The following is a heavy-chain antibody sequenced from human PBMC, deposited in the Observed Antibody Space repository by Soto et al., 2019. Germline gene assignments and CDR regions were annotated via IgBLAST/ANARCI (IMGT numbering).Heavy chain of an antibody. J-gene: IGHJ4*02. CDR3: VRTSLVVAAATREDY. CDR2: INSDGSST. V-gene: IGHV3-74*01. Sequence: EVQLVESGGGLVQPGGSLRLSCAASGFTFSSYWMQWVGKAPGKGLVWVSRINSDGSSTSYADSVKGRFTISRGNAKNTLYLQMNSLRAEDTAVYYCVRTSLVVAAATREDYWGQGTLVTVSS. D-gene: IGHD2-15*01. CDR1: GFTFSSYW.